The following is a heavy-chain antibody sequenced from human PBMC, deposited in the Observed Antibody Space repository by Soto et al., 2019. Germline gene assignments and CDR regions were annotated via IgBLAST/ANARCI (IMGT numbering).Heavy chain of an antibody. D-gene: IGHD6-13*01. CDR3: ARWGKAAAGPIPLDY. V-gene: IGHV1-3*05. Sequence: QVQLVQSGAEEKKPGASVKVSCKASGYTFTSYAMHWVRQAPGQRLEWMGWINAGNGNTKYSQKFQGRVTITRDTSASTAYMELSRLRSEDTAVYYCARWGKAAAGPIPLDYWGQGTLVTVSS. J-gene: IGHJ4*02. CDR1: GYTFTSYA. CDR2: INAGNGNT.